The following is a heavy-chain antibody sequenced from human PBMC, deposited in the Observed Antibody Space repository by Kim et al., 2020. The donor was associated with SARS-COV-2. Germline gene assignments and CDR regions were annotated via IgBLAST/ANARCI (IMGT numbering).Heavy chain of an antibody. V-gene: IGHV4-31*02. CDR3: ARVRGTVVTSLRWFDP. CDR2: IYYSGST. J-gene: IGHJ5*02. D-gene: IGHD2-15*01. Sequence: LEWIGYIYYSGSTYYNPSLKSRVTISVDTSKNQFSLKLSSVTAADTAVYYCARVRGTVVTSLRWFDPWGKGTLVTVSS.